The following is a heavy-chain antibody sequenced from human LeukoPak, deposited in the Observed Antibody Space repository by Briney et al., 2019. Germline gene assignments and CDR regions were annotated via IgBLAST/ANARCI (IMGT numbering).Heavy chain of an antibody. J-gene: IGHJ4*02. D-gene: IGHD3-3*01. CDR1: GFSFSSYG. CDR3: ARGGPEWPLDY. V-gene: IGHV3-33*01. Sequence: GGSLRLSCAASGFSFSSYGMLWVRQAPGKGLEWVAVIWYDGSNKYYADSVKGRFTISRDNSKNTLYPQMNSLRAEDTAVYYCARGGPEWPLDYWGQGTLVTVSS. CDR2: IWYDGSNK.